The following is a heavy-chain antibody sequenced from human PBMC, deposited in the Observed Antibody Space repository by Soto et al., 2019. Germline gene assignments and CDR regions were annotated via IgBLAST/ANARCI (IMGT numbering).Heavy chain of an antibody. CDR1: GFTFSSYA. CDR2: ISYDGSNK. D-gene: IGHD5-12*01. J-gene: IGHJ4*02. CDR3: PRDRDRYSGYNLRY. V-gene: IGHV3-30-3*01. Sequence: QVQLVESGGGVVQPGRSLRLSCAASGFTFSSYAMHWVRQAPGKGLEWVAVISYDGSNKYYADSVKGRFTISRDNSKNTLYVQMNSLRAEDTSVYYCPRDRDRYSGYNLRYWGQGTLFTVSP.